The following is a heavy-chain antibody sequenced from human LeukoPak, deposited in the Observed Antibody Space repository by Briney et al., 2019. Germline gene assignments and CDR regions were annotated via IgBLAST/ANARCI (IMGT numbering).Heavy chain of an antibody. CDR2: INPNSGGT. V-gene: IGHV1-2*02. J-gene: IGHJ4*02. Sequence: ASVKVSCKASGYTFTSYGISWVRQAPGQGLEWMGWINPNSGGTNYAQKFQGRVTMTRDTSISTAYMELSRLRSDDTAVYYCARGGFRLRYFDWLLLWGQGTLVTVSS. CDR3: ARGGFRLRYFDWLLL. D-gene: IGHD3-9*01. CDR1: GYTFTSYG.